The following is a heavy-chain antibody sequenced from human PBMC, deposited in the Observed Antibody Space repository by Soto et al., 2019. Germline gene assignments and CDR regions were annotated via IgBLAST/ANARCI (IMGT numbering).Heavy chain of an antibody. CDR1: GGTFSSYA. D-gene: IGHD6-13*01. CDR3: ARGKAGIAAAGTSYYYYYGMDV. Sequence: ASVKVSCKACGGTFSSYAISWVRQAPGQGLEWMGGIIPIFGTANYAQKFQGRVTITADESTSTAYMELSSLRSEDTAVYYCARGKAGIAAAGTSYYYYYGMDVWGQGTTVTVSS. CDR2: IIPIFGTA. J-gene: IGHJ6*02. V-gene: IGHV1-69*13.